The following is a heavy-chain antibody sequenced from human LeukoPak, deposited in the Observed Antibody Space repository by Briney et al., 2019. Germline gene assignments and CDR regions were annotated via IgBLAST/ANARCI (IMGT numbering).Heavy chain of an antibody. CDR1: GFTFSSYG. CDR3: ARDLGPRLIAVAGLFDY. CDR2: ILYDGSMQ. Sequence: PGGSLRLSCAASGFTFSSYGMHWVRQAPGKGLEWLAVILYDGSMQYYAESMKGRLTISRDNSRNTVYMQMSSLRAEDTAVYYCARDLGPRLIAVAGLFDYWGQGTLVTVSS. J-gene: IGHJ4*02. D-gene: IGHD6-19*01. V-gene: IGHV3-33*05.